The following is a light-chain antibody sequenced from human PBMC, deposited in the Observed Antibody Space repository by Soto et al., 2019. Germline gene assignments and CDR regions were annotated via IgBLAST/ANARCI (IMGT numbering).Light chain of an antibody. CDR2: GAS. V-gene: IGKV3-20*01. CDR3: QQYGSSST. CDR1: QSVSSSY. J-gene: IGKJ5*01. Sequence: EIVLTQSPGTLSLSPGERATLSCRASQSVSSSYLAWYQQKPGQAPRLLIYGASSRATGIPDRFSGSGSGTDFTLTISRREPEDFAVYYCQQYGSSSTFGQGKRLE.